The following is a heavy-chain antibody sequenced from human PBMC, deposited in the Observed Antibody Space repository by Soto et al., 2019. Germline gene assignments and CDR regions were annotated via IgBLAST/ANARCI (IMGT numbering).Heavy chain of an antibody. J-gene: IGHJ6*04. V-gene: IGHV3-64*04. CDR1: GFTFSSYA. CDR2: ISSNGGST. Sequence: GGSLRLSCSASGFTFSSYAMHWVRQAPGKGLEYVSAISSNGGSTYYADSVKGRFTISRDNSKNTLYLQMNSLRAEDTAVYYCARDLFYCSSTSCYGMDVWGKGTTVTVSS. CDR3: ARDLFYCSSTSCYGMDV. D-gene: IGHD2-2*01.